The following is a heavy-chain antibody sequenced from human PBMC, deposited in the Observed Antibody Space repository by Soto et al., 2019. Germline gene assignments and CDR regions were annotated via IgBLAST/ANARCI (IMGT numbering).Heavy chain of an antibody. CDR2: IYYSGST. V-gene: IGHV4-59*12. D-gene: IGHD4-17*01. Sequence: SETLSLTCTVSGGSISSYYWSWIRQPPGKGLEWIGYIYYSGSTNYNPSLKSRVTISVDTSKNQFSLKLSSVTAADTAVYYCAREAVTLTSNYYYYMYVCGKGTTVTVSS. J-gene: IGHJ6*03. CDR1: GGSISSYY. CDR3: AREAVTLTSNYYYYMYV.